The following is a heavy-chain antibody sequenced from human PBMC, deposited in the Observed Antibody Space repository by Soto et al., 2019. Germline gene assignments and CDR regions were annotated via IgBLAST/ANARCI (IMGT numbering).Heavy chain of an antibody. CDR3: ARAFGGYGSGSYYAT. D-gene: IGHD3-10*01. CDR1: GGSISTYY. J-gene: IGHJ5*02. Sequence: PSETLSLTCTVSGGSISTYYWSWIRQPPGKGLEWIGYVFYGGSTNYNPSLKSRVTISVDTSKNQFSVRLSSVTAADTAVYYCARAFGGYGSGSYYATWGQGTLVTVSS. CDR2: VFYGGST. V-gene: IGHV4-59*01.